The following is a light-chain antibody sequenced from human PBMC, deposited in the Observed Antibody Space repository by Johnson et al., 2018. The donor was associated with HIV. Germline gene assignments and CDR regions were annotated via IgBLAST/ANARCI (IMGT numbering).Light chain of an antibody. CDR1: SSNIVNIY. J-gene: IGLJ1*01. CDR2: DNN. Sequence: QSVLTQPPSVSAAPGQKVTISCSASSSNIVNIYISWYQHLPGTAPKLLIYDNNQRPSGIPDRFSGSKSGTSATLGITGRQTGDEADYYCGTWDSSLSAYYVFGTGTKVTVL. CDR3: GTWDSSLSAYYV. V-gene: IGLV1-51*01.